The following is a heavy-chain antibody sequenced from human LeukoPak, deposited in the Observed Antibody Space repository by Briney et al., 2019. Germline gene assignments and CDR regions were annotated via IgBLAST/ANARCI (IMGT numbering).Heavy chain of an antibody. CDR3: ARGLTDYYDSSGYSMVDY. V-gene: IGHV1-8*03. J-gene: IGHJ4*02. CDR1: GYTFTSYD. CDR2: MNPNSGNT. D-gene: IGHD3-22*01. Sequence: ASVTVSCKASGYTFTSYDINWVRQAPGQGLEGMGWMNPNSGNTGYAQKFQGRVTITRNTSISTAYMELSSLRSEDTAVYYCARGLTDYYDSSGYSMVDYWGQGTLVTVSS.